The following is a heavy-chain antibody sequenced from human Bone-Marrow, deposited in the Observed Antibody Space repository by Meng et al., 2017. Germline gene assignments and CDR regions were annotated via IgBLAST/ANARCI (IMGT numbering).Heavy chain of an antibody. CDR1: GGSISSGGYY. CDR3: ARDIRQGGNIWFDP. CDR2: IYYSGTT. V-gene: IGHV4-31*01. D-gene: IGHD3-16*01. Sequence: QGQLQRSGPGLVKPLQTLSLTCTVSGGSISSGGYYWSWIRQHPGKGLEWIGYIYYSGTTYYNPSLSSLVTISVDTSKNQFSLNLSSVTAADTAVYYCARDIRQGGNIWFDPWGQGTLVTVSS. J-gene: IGHJ5*02.